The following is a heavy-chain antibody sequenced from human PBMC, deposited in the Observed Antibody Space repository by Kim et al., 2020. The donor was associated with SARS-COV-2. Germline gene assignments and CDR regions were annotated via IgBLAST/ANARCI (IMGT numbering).Heavy chain of an antibody. V-gene: IGHV1-46*01. J-gene: IGHJ3*02. CDR3: ARVAGSAGAFDI. Sequence: SNAQQFEGRVPMPRDTSTSTVYMGLSSLRSEDTAVYYCARVAGSAGAFDIWGQGTMVTVSS. D-gene: IGHD6-13*01.